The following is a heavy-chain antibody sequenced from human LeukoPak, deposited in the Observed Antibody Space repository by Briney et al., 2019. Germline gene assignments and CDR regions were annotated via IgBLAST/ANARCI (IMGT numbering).Heavy chain of an antibody. Sequence: GESLKISCKGSGCRFTSYWIGWLRQIPGKGLEWMAIIYPADSDIRYSPSFQGQVTISADKSISTAYLQWSSLKASDTAMYYCARSLTAAAGDYWGQGTLVTVSS. CDR1: GCRFTSYW. J-gene: IGHJ4*02. CDR2: IYPADSDI. CDR3: ARSLTAAAGDY. D-gene: IGHD6-25*01. V-gene: IGHV5-51*01.